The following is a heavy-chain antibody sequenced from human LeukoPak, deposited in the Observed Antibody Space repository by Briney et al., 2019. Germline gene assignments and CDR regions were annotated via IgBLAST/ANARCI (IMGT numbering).Heavy chain of an antibody. CDR3: SRVSVDYSSDY. CDR2: IDWDDDK. V-gene: IGHV2-70*04. Sequence: ESGPTLVNPTQTLTLTCTFSGFSLTTSGMRVSWIRQPPGKALEWLARIDWDDDKFYSTSLKTRLTISKDTSKNQVVLTITNMDPVDTATYYCSRVSVDYSSDYWGQGTLVTVSS. J-gene: IGHJ4*02. D-gene: IGHD4-11*01. CDR1: GFSLTTSGMR.